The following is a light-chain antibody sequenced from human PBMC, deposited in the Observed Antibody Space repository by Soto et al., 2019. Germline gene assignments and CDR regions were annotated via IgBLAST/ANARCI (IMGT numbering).Light chain of an antibody. Sequence: DIQMTQSPSTLSSSVGDRATITCRASHGVINYLAWFHQKPGKAPQSLIYAASSFQSGGPPKISSSRSATDYTLTTISLQPQDFVTDYYRQYNSYPFTFGGGTKVDIK. CDR2: AAS. V-gene: IGKV1-16*02. J-gene: IGKJ4*01. CDR3: RQYNSYPFT. CDR1: HGVINY.